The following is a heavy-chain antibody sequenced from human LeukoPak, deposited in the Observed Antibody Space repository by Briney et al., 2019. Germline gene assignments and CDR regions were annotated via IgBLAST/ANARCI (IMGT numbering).Heavy chain of an antibody. CDR3: ARGGNLFDY. CDR1: GFTFSSYA. J-gene: IGHJ4*02. V-gene: IGHV3-7*01. CDR2: IKQNGGEK. Sequence: GSLRLSCAASGFTFSSYAMSWVRQAPGKGLEWVANIKQNGGEKYYVGSVKGRFTISRGNAKNSLYLQMNSLRAEDTAVYFCARGGNLFDYWGQGTLVTVSS. D-gene: IGHD6-13*01.